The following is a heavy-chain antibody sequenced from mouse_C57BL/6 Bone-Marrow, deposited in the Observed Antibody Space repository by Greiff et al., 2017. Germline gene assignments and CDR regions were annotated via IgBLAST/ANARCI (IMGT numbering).Heavy chain of an antibody. D-gene: IGHD2-1*01. V-gene: IGHV1-55*01. CDR2: IFPGSGST. Sequence: QVQLQQPGAELVKPGASVKISCKASGYTFTSYWITWVKQRPGQGLEWIGEIFPGSGSTNYNEKFKSKAKLTVDTSSTTAYMQLSSLTSEDSAVYYCYCYYYAMDYWGQGTSVTVSS. CDR3: YCYYYAMDY. J-gene: IGHJ4*01. CDR1: GYTFTSYW.